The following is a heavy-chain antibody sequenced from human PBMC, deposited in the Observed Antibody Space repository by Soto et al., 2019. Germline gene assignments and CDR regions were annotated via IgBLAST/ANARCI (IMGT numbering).Heavy chain of an antibody. D-gene: IGHD4-17*01. V-gene: IGHV3-15*07. CDR1: GFTFSNAW. CDR3: TTDAGGVNYCDYGAY. CDR2: IKRKTDGGTT. J-gene: IGHJ4*02. Sequence: EVQLVESGGGLVKPGGCLRLSCAASGFTFSNAWMNWVRQAPGRGLEWVGRIKRKTDGGTTDYTAPVKGRFTISRDDSENTVYLQMNSLKTEDTAVYYCTTDAGGVNYCDYGAYWGQGTLLTVSS.